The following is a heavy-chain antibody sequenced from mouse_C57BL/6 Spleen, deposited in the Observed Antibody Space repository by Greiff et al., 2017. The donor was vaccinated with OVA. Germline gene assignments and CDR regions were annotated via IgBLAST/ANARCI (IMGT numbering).Heavy chain of an antibody. J-gene: IGHJ2*01. V-gene: IGHV1-42*01. D-gene: IGHD1-1*01. CDR3: ARDYGSRRFDY. Sequence: VQLQQSGPELVKPGASVKISCKASGYSFTGYYMNWVKQSPEKSLEWIGEINPSTGGTTYNQKFKAKATLTVDKSSSTAYMQLKSLTSEDSAVYYCARDYGSRRFDYWGQGTTLTVSS. CDR1: GYSFTGYY. CDR2: INPSTGGT.